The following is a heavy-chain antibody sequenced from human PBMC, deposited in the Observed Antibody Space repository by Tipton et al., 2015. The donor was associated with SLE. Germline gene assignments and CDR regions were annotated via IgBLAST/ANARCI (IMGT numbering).Heavy chain of an antibody. CDR3: AREVHYYMDV. J-gene: IGHJ6*03. CDR1: GESFSGHY. V-gene: IGHV4-34*01. Sequence: GLVKPSETLSLTCAVYGESFSGHYWTWIRQSPGKGLEWIGEISHDVSTNYNPSLKSRVTISAGTSKNQISLKVTSVTAADTGVYYCAREVHYYMDVWGKGTTVTVSS. CDR2: ISHDVST.